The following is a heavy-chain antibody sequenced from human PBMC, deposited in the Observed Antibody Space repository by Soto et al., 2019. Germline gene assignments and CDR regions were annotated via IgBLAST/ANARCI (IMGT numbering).Heavy chain of an antibody. J-gene: IGHJ6*02. D-gene: IGHD3-3*01. V-gene: IGHV3-53*01. CDR1: GFTVSSNY. CDR3: ARDSRYYDFWSGNYYGMDV. CDR2: IYSGGST. Sequence: EVQLVESGGGLIQPGGSLRLSCAASGFTVSSNYMSWVRQAPGKGLEWVSVIYSGGSTYYADSVKGRFTISRDNSKNTLYLQMNSLRAEDTAVYYCARDSRYYDFWSGNYYGMDVWGQGTTVTVSS.